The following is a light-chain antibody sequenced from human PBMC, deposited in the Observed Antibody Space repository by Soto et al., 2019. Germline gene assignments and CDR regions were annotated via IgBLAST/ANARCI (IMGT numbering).Light chain of an antibody. J-gene: IGKJ5*01. Sequence: EIVLTQSPGTLSLSPGERATLSCRASQTVSTNYLAWYQQKPGQAPRLLIYGASSRATGIPDRFSGSGSGTDFTLTVSSLEPEDFVLYFCQQRSVWPITFGQGTRLEIK. CDR1: QTVSTNY. V-gene: IGKV3D-20*02. CDR3: QQRSVWPIT. CDR2: GAS.